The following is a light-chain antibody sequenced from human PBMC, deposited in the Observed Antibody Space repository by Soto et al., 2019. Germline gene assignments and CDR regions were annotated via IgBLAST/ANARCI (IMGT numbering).Light chain of an antibody. V-gene: IGKV3-15*01. CDR1: QSIGSN. CDR2: GAF. J-gene: IGKJ1*01. Sequence: EIVMTQSPATLSVSPGERATLSYRASQSIGSNLAWYQQKPGQAPRLLIYGAFTRATGIPARFSGSGSGTEFTLTISSLQSEDFAVYYCQQSTNWPHTFGQGTKVEIK. CDR3: QQSTNWPHT.